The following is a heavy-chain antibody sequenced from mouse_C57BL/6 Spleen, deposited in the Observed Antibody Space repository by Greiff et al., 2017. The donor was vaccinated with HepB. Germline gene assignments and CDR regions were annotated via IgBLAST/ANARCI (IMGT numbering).Heavy chain of an antibody. Sequence: QVQLQQPGAELVKPGASVKLSCKASGYTFTSYWMQWVKQRPGQGLEWIGEIDPSDSYTNYNQKFKGKATLTVDTSSSTAYMQLSSLTSEDSAVYYCARSGNSNGPSFGYWGQGTLVTVSA. CDR2: IDPSDSYT. CDR3: ARSGNSNGPSFGY. D-gene: IGHD1-1*01. CDR1: GYTFTSYW. V-gene: IGHV1-50*01. J-gene: IGHJ3*01.